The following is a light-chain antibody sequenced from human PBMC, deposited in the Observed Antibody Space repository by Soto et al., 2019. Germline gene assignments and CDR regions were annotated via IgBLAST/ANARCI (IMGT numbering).Light chain of an antibody. Sequence: QSVLTQPDSVSGSPGQSITISCTGTSSDVGGYDYVSWYQLHPGKAPKLVVFEVSNRPSGVSYRFSGSKSGNTASLTISGLQAEDEADYFCSSYSISTAYLFGTGTKVTVL. J-gene: IGLJ1*01. CDR1: SSDVGGYDY. CDR3: SSYSISTAYL. CDR2: EVS. V-gene: IGLV2-14*01.